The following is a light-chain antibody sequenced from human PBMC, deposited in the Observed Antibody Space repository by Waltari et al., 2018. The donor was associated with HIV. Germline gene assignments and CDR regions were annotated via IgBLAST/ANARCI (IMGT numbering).Light chain of an antibody. J-gene: IGLJ2*01. Sequence: QSVLPQPPSVSAAPGQKVSIAGSEIRTNFVCWYQQFPGTVPKLLIYDNNKRPSGIPDRFSGSRSGTSATLAITGLQTGDEAVYYCGTWDSDVSVWIFGGGTNLTVL. CDR2: DNN. V-gene: IGLV1-51*01. CDR3: GTWDSDVSVWI. CDR1: RTNF.